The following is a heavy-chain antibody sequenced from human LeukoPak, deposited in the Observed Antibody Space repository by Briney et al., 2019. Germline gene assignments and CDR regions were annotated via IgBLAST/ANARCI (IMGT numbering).Heavy chain of an antibody. CDR3: AKDSISSYYGSGSSMDV. CDR1: GFTFSSYG. V-gene: IGHV3-30*02. CDR2: MRYDGSNR. Sequence: GGSLRLSCAASGFTFSSYGMHWVRQAPGKGLEWVAFMRYDGSNRNYADSVKGRFTISRDNSKNTLYLQMNSLRAEDTAVYYCAKDSISSYYGSGSSMDVWGKGTTVTISS. J-gene: IGHJ6*03. D-gene: IGHD3-10*01.